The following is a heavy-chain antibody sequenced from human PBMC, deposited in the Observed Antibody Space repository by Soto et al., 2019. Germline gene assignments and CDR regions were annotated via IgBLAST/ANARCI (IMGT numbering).Heavy chain of an antibody. J-gene: IGHJ4*02. V-gene: IGHV3-23*04. Sequence: EVQLVESGGGLVQPGRSLRLSCAASGFTFDDYAMHWVRQGPGKGLEWVSGISGSGGSTYYADSVKGRFTISRDNSKNTLYLQMNSLRAEDTAVYYCAKDGRPNYDRSDYWGQGTLVTVSS. D-gene: IGHD3-22*01. CDR3: AKDGRPNYDRSDY. CDR2: ISGSGGST. CDR1: GFTFDDYA.